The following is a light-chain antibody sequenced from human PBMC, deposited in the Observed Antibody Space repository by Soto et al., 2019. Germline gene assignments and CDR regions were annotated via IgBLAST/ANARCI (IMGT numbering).Light chain of an antibody. CDR1: QSISSY. J-gene: IGKJ5*01. Sequence: DIQMTQSPSSLSASVGDRVTITCRASQSISSYLNWYQHKPGKAPKLLIYDASNLEPGVPSRFSGRGSGRDFTFTISSLQPEDTATYYCQQYEDIPPTFGQGTRLEIK. CDR3: QQYEDIPPT. V-gene: IGKV1-33*01. CDR2: DAS.